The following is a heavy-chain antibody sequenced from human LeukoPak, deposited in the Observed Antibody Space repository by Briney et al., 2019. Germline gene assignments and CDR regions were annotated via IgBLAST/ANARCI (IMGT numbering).Heavy chain of an antibody. CDR3: ARALYSCGYPYYFDY. CDR1: GFTVSSNY. CDR2: IYSGGST. D-gene: IGHD5-18*01. Sequence: GGSLRLSCAASGFTVSSNYMSWVRQAPGKGLEWVSVIYSGGSTYYADSVKGRFTISRDNSKNTLYLQMNSLRAEDTAVYYCARALYSCGYPYYFDYWGQGTLVTVSS. J-gene: IGHJ4*02. V-gene: IGHV3-53*01.